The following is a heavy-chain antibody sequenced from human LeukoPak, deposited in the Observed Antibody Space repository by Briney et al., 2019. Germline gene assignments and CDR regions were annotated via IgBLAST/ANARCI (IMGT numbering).Heavy chain of an antibody. D-gene: IGHD5-18*01. V-gene: IGHV1-18*01. CDR1: GYNFRNYG. CDR3: ARDSARGYSYGYNAFDI. Sequence: ASVKVSCKASGYNFRNYGIGWVRQAPRQGLEWMGWISAGNGNTNYAQKVQGRVTMTTDTTTSTAYMELRSLRSDDTAVYFCARDSARGYSYGYNAFDIWGQGTMVTVSS. CDR2: ISAGNGNT. J-gene: IGHJ3*02.